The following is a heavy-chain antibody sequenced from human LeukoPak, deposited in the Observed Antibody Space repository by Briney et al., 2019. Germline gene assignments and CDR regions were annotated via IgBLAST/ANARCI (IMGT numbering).Heavy chain of an antibody. CDR1: GGSFSGYY. V-gene: IGHV4-34*01. Sequence: PSETLSLTCAVYGGSFSGYYWSWIRQPPGKGLEWIGEINHSGSTNYNPSLKSRVTISVDTSKNQFSLKLSSVTAADTAVYYCARRSGTTYLFDYWGQGTLVTVSS. J-gene: IGHJ4*02. D-gene: IGHD1-1*01. CDR3: ARRSGTTYLFDY. CDR2: INHSGST.